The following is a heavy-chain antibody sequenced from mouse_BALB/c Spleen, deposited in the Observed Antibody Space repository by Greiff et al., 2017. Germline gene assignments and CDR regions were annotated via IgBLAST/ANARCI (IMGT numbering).Heavy chain of an antibody. CDR2: IDPFNGGT. V-gene: IGHV1-28*01. J-gene: IGHJ2*01. CDR1: GYSFTSYY. Sequence: EVQLQQSGPELMKPGASVKISCKASGYSFTSYYMHWVKQSHGKSLEWIGYIDPFNGGTSYNQKFKAKATLTVDKSSSTAYMHLSSLTSEDSAVYYCARYGNFDYWGQGTTLTVSS. CDR3: ARYGNFDY. D-gene: IGHD2-1*01.